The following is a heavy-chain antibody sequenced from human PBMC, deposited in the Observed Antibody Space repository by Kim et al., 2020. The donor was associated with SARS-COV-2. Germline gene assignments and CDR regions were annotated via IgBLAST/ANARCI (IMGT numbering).Heavy chain of an antibody. V-gene: IGHV4-59*01. CDR1: GGSISSYY. J-gene: IGHJ6*02. D-gene: IGHD3-22*01. CDR2: IYYSGST. CDR3: ARSPGGYPTLYYYYGMDV. Sequence: SETLSLTCTVSGGSISSYYWSWIRQPPGKGLEWIGYIYYSGSTNYNPSLKSRVTISVDTSKNQFSLKLSSVTAADTAVYYCARSPGGYPTLYYYYGMDVWGQGTTVTVSS.